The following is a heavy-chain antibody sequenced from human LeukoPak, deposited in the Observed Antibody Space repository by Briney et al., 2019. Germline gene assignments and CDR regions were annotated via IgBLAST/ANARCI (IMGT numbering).Heavy chain of an antibody. D-gene: IGHD2-15*01. CDR1: GGSFSGYY. Sequence: SETLSLTCAVYGGSFSGYYWGWIRQPPGKGLEWIGEINHSGSTSYNPSLKSRVTISVDTSKNQFSLKLSSVTAADTAVYYCARGWRTRMPFDYWGQGTLVTVSS. V-gene: IGHV4-34*01. CDR3: ARGWRTRMPFDY. CDR2: INHSGST. J-gene: IGHJ4*02.